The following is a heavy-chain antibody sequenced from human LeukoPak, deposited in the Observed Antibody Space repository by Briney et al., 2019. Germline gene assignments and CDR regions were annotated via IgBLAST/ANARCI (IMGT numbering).Heavy chain of an antibody. J-gene: IGHJ4*02. D-gene: IGHD4-23*01. CDR2: IIPIFGTA. CDR1: VGTFSSYA. Sequence: SVKVFCKASVGTFSSYAISCVRQAPGQGLEWMGGIIPIFGTANYAHKLEGRVTINADESKSRVYIAQSSLRYEDTAVYYCARRSEGNSHFDYWGQGTLVTVSS. V-gene: IGHV1-69*13. CDR3: ARRSEGNSHFDY.